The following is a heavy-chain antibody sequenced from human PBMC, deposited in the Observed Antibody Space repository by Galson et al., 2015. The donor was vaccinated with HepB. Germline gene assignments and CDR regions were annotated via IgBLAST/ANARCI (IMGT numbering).Heavy chain of an antibody. CDR3: ATSEGSSWYDYFDY. CDR2: ISYDGSNK. Sequence: SLRLSCAASGFTFSSYAMHWVRQAPGKGLEWVAVISYDGSNKYYADSVKGRFTISRDNSKNTLYLQMNSLRAEDTAVYYCATSEGSSWYDYFDYWGQGTLVTVSS. D-gene: IGHD6-13*01. CDR1: GFTFSSYA. V-gene: IGHV3-30*04. J-gene: IGHJ4*02.